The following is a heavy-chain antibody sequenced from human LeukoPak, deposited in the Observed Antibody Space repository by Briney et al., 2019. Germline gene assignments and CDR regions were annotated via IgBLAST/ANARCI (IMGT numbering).Heavy chain of an antibody. D-gene: IGHD5-18*01. CDR2: ISGSGGST. V-gene: IGHV3-23*01. CDR3: AKGTMPRDFYGYSY. Sequence: GGSLRLSCTASGFTFGDYAMSWFRQAPGKGLEWVSAISGSGGSTYYADSVKGRFTISRDNSKNTLYLQMNSLRAEDTAVYYCAKGTMPRDFYGYSYWGQGTLVTVSS. J-gene: IGHJ4*02. CDR1: GFTFGDYA.